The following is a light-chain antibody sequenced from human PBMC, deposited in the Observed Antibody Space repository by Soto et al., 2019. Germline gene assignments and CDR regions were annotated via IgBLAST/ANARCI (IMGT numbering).Light chain of an antibody. V-gene: IGLV2-14*01. J-gene: IGLJ2*01. CDR1: SSDVGGHNS. Sequence: QSVLTQPASVSGSPGQSITISCTGTSSDVGGHNSVSWYRQDPGKAPKLMIYDVSNRPSGVSDRFSGSKSGNTASLTISGLQIEDEADYYCCSYRSSSTLVFGGGTKVTVL. CDR3: CSYRSSSTLV. CDR2: DVS.